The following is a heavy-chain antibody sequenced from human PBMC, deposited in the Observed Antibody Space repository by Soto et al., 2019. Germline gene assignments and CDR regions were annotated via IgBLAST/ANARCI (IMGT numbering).Heavy chain of an antibody. J-gene: IGHJ5*02. CDR1: GGSISSGYH. CDR3: PRVCGVSARGLYNWFDP. Sequence: SATLSLTCTVSGGSISSGYHWAWIRQPPGMRLEWVASIFHTGTTYYNPSLTSRVTIFVDTYKNQFSLKLTSVTAADSAVYYCPRVCGVSARGLYNWFDPWFQRTLVTVS. V-gene: IGHV4-38-2*02. D-gene: IGHD6-6*01. CDR2: IFHTGTT.